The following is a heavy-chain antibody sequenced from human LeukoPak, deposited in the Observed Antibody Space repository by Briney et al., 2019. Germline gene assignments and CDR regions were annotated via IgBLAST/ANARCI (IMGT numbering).Heavy chain of an antibody. CDR3: ARVDIVVVPAAIATGWFDP. D-gene: IGHD2-2*02. CDR1: GYTFTSYG. V-gene: IGHV1-18*01. CDR2: ISAYNGNT. Sequence: ASVKVSCKASGYTFTSYGISWVRQAPGQGLKWMGWISAYNGNTNYAQKLQGRVTMTTDTSTSTAYMELRSLRSDDTAVYYCARVDIVVVPAAIATGWFDPWGQGTLVTVSS. J-gene: IGHJ5*02.